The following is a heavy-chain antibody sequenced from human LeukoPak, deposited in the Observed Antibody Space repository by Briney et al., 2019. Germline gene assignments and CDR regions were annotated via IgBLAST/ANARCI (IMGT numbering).Heavy chain of an antibody. D-gene: IGHD1-26*01. CDR1: GFTFSSYA. CDR2: ISYDGSNK. J-gene: IGHJ4*02. V-gene: IGHV3-30-3*01. CDR3: ARVDFVSYSNFDY. Sequence: GGSLRLSCAASGFTFSSYAMSWVRQAPGKGLEWVAVISYDGSNKYYAVFVKGRFTISRDNSQNTLYLQMNSLRVEDTAVYYCARVDFVSYSNFDYWGQGTLVTASS.